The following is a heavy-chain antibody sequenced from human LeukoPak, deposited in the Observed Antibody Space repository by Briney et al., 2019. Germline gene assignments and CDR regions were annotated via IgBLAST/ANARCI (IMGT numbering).Heavy chain of an antibody. CDR3: ARLSEGMTTVGPYFDY. D-gene: IGHD4-17*01. CDR2: IYPGESDT. J-gene: IGHJ4*02. V-gene: IGHV5-51*01. Sequence: GESLQISCEGAGSSFTSYWSGWGRQLPGKGVEWLGIIYPGESDTRYSPSFQGQVTISPDKSISTAYLQWSSLKASDTAMYYCARLSEGMTTVGPYFDYWGQRTLVTVSS. CDR1: GSSFTSYW.